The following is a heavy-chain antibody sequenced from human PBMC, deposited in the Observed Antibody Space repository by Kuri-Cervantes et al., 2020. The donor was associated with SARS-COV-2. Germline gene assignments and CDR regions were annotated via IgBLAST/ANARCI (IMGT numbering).Heavy chain of an antibody. Sequence: GSLRLSCTVSGGSVGSSSYYWGWIRQPPGKGLEWIGSIYYTGSAYYNSSLKSRVTISVDTSKNQFSLKLSSVTAADTAVYYCACLSSGYNDVFDFWGQGMLVTVSS. D-gene: IGHD3-22*01. CDR1: GGSVGSSSYY. CDR2: IYYTGSA. V-gene: IGHV4-39*01. J-gene: IGHJ4*02. CDR3: ACLSSGYNDVFDF.